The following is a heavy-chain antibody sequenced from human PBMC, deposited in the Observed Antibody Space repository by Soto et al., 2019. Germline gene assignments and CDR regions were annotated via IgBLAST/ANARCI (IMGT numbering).Heavy chain of an antibody. CDR1: GYSFTSYW. D-gene: IGHD5-18*01. Sequence: PGESLKISCKGSGYSFTSYWIGWVRQIPWKGLEWMGIIYPGDSDTRYSPSFQGQVTISADKSISTAYLQWSSLKASDTAMYYCARVVRGTAMDYYFDYWGQGTLVTVSS. CDR3: ARVVRGTAMDYYFDY. J-gene: IGHJ4*02. V-gene: IGHV5-51*01. CDR2: IYPGDSDT.